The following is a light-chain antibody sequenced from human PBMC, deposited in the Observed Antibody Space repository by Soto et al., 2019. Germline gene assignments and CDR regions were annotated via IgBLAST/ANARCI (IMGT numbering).Light chain of an antibody. Sequence: DIQMTQSPSSLSASVGDRVTITCRASQGISNYLAWYQQKPGKVPKLLIYAASTLQSGVPSRFSGSGSGTDFTLTISSLQPEDFATYYCQQSYSTPTSITFGQGTRLEIK. CDR2: AAS. J-gene: IGKJ5*01. V-gene: IGKV1-27*01. CDR3: QQSYSTPTSIT. CDR1: QGISNY.